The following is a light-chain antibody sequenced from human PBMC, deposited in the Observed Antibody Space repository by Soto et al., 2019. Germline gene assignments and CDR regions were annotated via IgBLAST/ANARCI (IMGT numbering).Light chain of an antibody. V-gene: IGLV2-14*01. CDR2: DVS. J-gene: IGLJ1*01. CDR3: SSYTSSSTF. Sequence: QSVLTQPAPVSGSPGQSITISCTGTSSDVDGYNYVSWYQQHPGKAPKLMIYDVSNRPSGVSNRFSGSKSGNTASLTISGLQAEDEADYYCSSYTSSSTFFGTGTKSPS. CDR1: SSDVDGYNY.